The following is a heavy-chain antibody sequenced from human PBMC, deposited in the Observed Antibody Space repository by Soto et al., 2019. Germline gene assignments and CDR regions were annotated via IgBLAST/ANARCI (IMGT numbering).Heavy chain of an antibody. Sequence: QVQLVQSGAEVKSAGSSVKVSCKASGDTFNFYSINWVRQAPGLGLEWVGRVNPILSMSNYAQRFRGRVTMPADKSTGTAYLELRSLRSEDTAIYYCASNYGSGYRAFASWGQGALVTVSS. CDR3: ASNYGSGYRAFAS. D-gene: IGHD3-10*01. CDR2: VNPILSMS. CDR1: GDTFNFYS. V-gene: IGHV1-69*02. J-gene: IGHJ4*02.